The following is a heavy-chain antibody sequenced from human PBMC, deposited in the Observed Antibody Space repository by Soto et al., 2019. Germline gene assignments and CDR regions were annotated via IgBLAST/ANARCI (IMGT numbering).Heavy chain of an antibody. J-gene: IGHJ6*02. CDR3: ARQYSTSSYYFGLDV. D-gene: IGHD6-6*01. CDR1: GDSVSSNSAA. Sequence: PSQTLSLTCAISGDSVSSNSAAWNWIRQSPSRGLEWLGRTYYRSKWYYHYAVSVNSRITINPDTSKKQFSLQLISVTPEDTAVYFCARQYSTSSYYFGLDVWDQGTTVTVSS. CDR2: TYYRSKWYY. V-gene: IGHV6-1*01.